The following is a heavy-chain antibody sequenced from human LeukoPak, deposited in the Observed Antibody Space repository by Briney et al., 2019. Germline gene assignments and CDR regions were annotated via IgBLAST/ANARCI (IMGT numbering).Heavy chain of an antibody. J-gene: IGHJ6*02. CDR1: GFTFSSHA. Sequence: GGSLRLSCAASGFTFSSHAMNWARQAPGKGLEWVASINHNGNVNYYVDSVKGRFTISRDNAKNSLYLQMSNLRAEDTAVYFCARGGGLDVWGQGATVTVSS. V-gene: IGHV3-7*03. CDR3: ARGGGLDV. D-gene: IGHD3-16*01. CDR2: INHNGNVN.